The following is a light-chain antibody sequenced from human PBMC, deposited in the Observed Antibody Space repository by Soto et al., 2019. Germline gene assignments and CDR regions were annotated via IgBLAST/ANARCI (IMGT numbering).Light chain of an antibody. V-gene: IGKV1-5*03. CDR3: QQYKCKVT. CDR1: QSIRFW. CDR2: XAS. J-gene: IGKJ1*01. Sequence: DIHMTQSPSTLSASVGDRVTITXRASQSIRFWFAWYQQRPGKATKXXIYXASILESGVPPRFSGSGDGTEFTITISRLQPDYVETYHCQQYKCKVTFGQGTKVDIK.